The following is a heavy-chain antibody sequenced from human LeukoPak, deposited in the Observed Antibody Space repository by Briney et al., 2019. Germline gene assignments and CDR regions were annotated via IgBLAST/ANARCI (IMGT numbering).Heavy chain of an antibody. J-gene: IGHJ6*02. D-gene: IGHD4-11*01. V-gene: IGHV4-61*01. CDR3: ARATVTRDYYYYGMDV. Sequence: PSETLSLTCTASGGSVSSGSYYWSWIRQPPGKGLEWIGYIYYSGSTNYNPSLKSRVTISVDTSKNQFSLKLSSVTAADTAVYYCARATVTRDYYYYGMDVWGQGTTVTVSS. CDR2: IYYSGST. CDR1: GGSVSSGSYY.